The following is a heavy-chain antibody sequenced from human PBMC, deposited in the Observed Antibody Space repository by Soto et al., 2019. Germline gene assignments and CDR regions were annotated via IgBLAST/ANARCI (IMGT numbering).Heavy chain of an antibody. J-gene: IGHJ4*02. D-gene: IGHD5-12*01. CDR1: GFTFSSYA. CDR3: ARYLPRPRYTGYVFDS. Sequence: PGGSLRLSCAASGFTFSSYAMSWVRQAPGKGLEWVSCVNSDGSATTYADSVKGRFTISRDNAKSTLYLQMDSLRVEDTAVYYCARYLPRPRYTGYVFDSRGQGMQVTVSS. CDR2: VNSDGSAT. V-gene: IGHV3-74*03.